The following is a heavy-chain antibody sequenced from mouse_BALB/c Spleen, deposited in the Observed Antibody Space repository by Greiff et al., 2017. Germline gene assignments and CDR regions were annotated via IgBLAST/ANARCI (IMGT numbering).Heavy chain of an antibody. CDR2: ISSGGST. D-gene: IGHD1-1*01. Sequence: EVMLVESGGGLVKPGGSLKLSCAASGFTFSSYAMSWVRQTPEKRLEWVASISSGGSTYYPDSVKGRFTISRDNARNILYLQMSSLRSEDTAMYYCARNTTVFDYWGQGTTLTVSS. CDR3: ARNTTVFDY. J-gene: IGHJ2*01. CDR1: GFTFSSYA. V-gene: IGHV5-6-5*01.